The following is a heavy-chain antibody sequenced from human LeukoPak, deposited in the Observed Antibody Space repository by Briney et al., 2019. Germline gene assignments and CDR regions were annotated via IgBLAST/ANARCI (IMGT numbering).Heavy chain of an antibody. J-gene: IGHJ4*02. CDR1: GGTFSSYA. CDR3: AREGMGINYYDSSPPDY. CDR2: IIPILGIA. Sequence: SVKVSCKASGGTFSSYAISWVRQAPGQGREWMGRIIPILGIANYAQKFQGRVTITAAKSTSTAYMELSSLRSEDTAVDYCAREGMGINYYDSSPPDYWGQGTLVTVSS. D-gene: IGHD3-22*01. V-gene: IGHV1-69*04.